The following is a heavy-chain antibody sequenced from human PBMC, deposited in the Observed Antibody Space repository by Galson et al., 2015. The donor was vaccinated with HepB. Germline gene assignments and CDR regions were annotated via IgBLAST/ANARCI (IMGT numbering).Heavy chain of an antibody. Sequence: SLRLSCAASGFTFSSYWMSWVRQAPGKGLEWVSSISSGGGSTFYADSVKGRFTMSRDNSKNTMFLQMSSLRDEDTAVYYCGTLGSSWYLHYWGQGTLVTVSS. CDR2: ISSGGGST. D-gene: IGHD6-13*01. V-gene: IGHV3-23*01. CDR3: GTLGSSWYLHY. J-gene: IGHJ4*02. CDR1: GFTFSSYW.